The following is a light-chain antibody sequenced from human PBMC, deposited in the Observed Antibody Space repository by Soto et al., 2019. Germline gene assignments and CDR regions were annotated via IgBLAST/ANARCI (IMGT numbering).Light chain of an antibody. J-gene: IGLJ1*01. CDR1: SSDVGGYNY. Sequence: QSALTQPASVSGSPGQSITISCTGTSSDVGGYNYVSWYQQHPGKAPKLMIYDVSNRPSGVSNRFCGSKSGNTASLTISGLQAEDEADYYCSSHYVFGTGTKVTVL. CDR3: SSHYV. V-gene: IGLV2-14*01. CDR2: DVS.